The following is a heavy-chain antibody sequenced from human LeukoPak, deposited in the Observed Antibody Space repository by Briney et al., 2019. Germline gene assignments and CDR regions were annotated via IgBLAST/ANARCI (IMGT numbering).Heavy chain of an antibody. CDR1: GRTFSSYA. Sequence: SVKVSCKASGRTFSSYAISWVRQAPGQGLEWMGGIIPIFGTANYAQKFQGRVTITADESTSTAYMELSSLSSEDTAVYYCASIGPNRWLQPQVDYFDYWGQGTLVTVSS. CDR2: IIPIFGTA. V-gene: IGHV1-69*01. J-gene: IGHJ4*02. D-gene: IGHD5-24*01. CDR3: ASIGPNRWLQPQVDYFDY.